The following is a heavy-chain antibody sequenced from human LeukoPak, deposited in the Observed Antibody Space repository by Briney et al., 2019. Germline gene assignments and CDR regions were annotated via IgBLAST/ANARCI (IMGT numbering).Heavy chain of an antibody. J-gene: IGHJ4*02. V-gene: IGHV1-2*02. D-gene: IGHD4-23*01. CDR2: INPNSGGT. CDR1: GYTFTGYY. Sequence: GASVKVSCKASGYTFTGYYMHWVRQAPGQGREWMGWINPNSGGTNYAQKFQGRVTMTRDTSISTAYMELSRLGSDDTAVYYCARDDYGGNSGDYWGQGTLVTVSS. CDR3: ARDDYGGNSGDY.